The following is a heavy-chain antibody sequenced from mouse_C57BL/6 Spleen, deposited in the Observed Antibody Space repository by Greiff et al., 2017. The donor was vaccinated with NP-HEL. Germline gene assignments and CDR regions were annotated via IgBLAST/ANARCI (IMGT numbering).Heavy chain of an antibody. CDR2: ISDGGSYT. V-gene: IGHV5-4*01. CDR1: GFTFSSYA. D-gene: IGHD2-3*01. Sequence: VQLQQSGGGLVKPGGSLKLSCAASGFTFSSYAMSWVRQTPEKRLEWVATISDGGSYTYYPDNVKGRFTISRDNAKDNLYLQMSHLKSEDTAMYYCASIYDGYYPFAYWGQGTLVTVSA. J-gene: IGHJ3*01. CDR3: ASIYDGYYPFAY.